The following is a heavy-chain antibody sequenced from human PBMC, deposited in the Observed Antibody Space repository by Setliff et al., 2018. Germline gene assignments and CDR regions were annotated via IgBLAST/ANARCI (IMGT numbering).Heavy chain of an antibody. Sequence: LVNPTQTLTLTCTFSGFSLSTSLVGVGWIRQPPGKALEWLALIYWNDEKRYSPSLKSRLTITKDTSKNQVVLTMTNMDPVDTATYYCAHIAGGGNSPRHDFWGQGTLVTVSS. V-gene: IGHV2-5*01. J-gene: IGHJ4*02. CDR3: AHIAGGGNSPRHDF. CDR2: IYWNDEK. D-gene: IGHD2-21*01. CDR1: GFSLSTSLVG.